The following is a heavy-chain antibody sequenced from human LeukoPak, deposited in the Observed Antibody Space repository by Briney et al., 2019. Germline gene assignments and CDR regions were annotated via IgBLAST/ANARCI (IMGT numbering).Heavy chain of an antibody. V-gene: IGHV6-1*01. Sequence: RSQTLSLTCAVSGDSFSSNSAAWNWLRQSPARGLEWLGSTYDRSKWYNDYAVSVKSRITINPDTSKTHFSLQLNSVTPEDTAVYYCARDRLGPLEYYYDSSGYAFDIWGQGTMVTVSS. CDR3: ARDRLGPLEYYYDSSGYAFDI. CDR1: GDSFSSNSAA. J-gene: IGHJ3*02. CDR2: TYDRSKWYN. D-gene: IGHD3-22*01.